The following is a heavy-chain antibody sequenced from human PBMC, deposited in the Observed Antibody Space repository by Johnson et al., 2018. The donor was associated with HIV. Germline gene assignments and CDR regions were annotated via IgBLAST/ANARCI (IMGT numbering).Heavy chain of an antibody. CDR2: ILYDGSNK. D-gene: IGHD6-13*01. Sequence: QMLLVESGGGVVQPGRSLRLSCTASGFTFSSYGMHWVRQAPGKGLEWVAVILYDGSNKYYADSVKGRFTISRDNSKNTLYLQMNGLRPEDTAVYYCTTPYSSSWHTKNAFDIWGQGTLVTVSS. CDR3: TTPYSSSWHTKNAFDI. J-gene: IGHJ3*02. CDR1: GFTFSSYG. V-gene: IGHV3-30*03.